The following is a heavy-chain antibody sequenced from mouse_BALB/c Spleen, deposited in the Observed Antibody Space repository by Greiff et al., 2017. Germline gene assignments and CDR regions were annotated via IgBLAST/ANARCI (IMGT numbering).Heavy chain of an antibody. CDR3: ARWDYGSSPWFAY. V-gene: IGHV1-14*01. J-gene: IGHJ3*01. CDR2: INPYNDGT. Sequence: EVKLVESGPELVKPGASVKMSCKASGYTFTSYVMHWVKQKPGQGLEWIGYINPYNDGTKYNEKFKGKATLTSDKSSSTAYMELSSLTSEDSAVYYCARWDYGSSPWFAYWGQGTLVTVSA. CDR1: GYTFTSYV. D-gene: IGHD1-1*01.